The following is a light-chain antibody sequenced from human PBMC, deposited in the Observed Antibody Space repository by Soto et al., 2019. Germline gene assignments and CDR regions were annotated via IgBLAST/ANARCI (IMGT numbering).Light chain of an antibody. CDR2: SNN. Sequence: QSVLTQPPSASGTPGQRVTISCSGSNSNIGTNTVNWYQQLPGTAPKLLIYSNNQRPSGVPDRFSGSKSGTSASLAISGLQSEDEAEYYCAAWDDSLNGVVFGGGTKLTVL. CDR1: NSNIGTNT. J-gene: IGLJ2*01. CDR3: AAWDDSLNGVV. V-gene: IGLV1-44*01.